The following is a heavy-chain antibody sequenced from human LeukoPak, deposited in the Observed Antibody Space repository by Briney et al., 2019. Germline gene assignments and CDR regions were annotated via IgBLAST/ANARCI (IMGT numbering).Heavy chain of an antibody. D-gene: IGHD6-6*01. CDR2: ISGSGGST. J-gene: IGHJ4*02. Sequence: PGGSLRLSCAASGFTFSSYGMSWVRQAPGKGLEWVSAISGSGGSTYYADSVKGRFTISRDNSKNTLYPQMNSLRAEDTAVYYCAKSIGRNPQYSSSGDYFDYWGQGTLVTVSS. V-gene: IGHV3-23*01. CDR1: GFTFSSYG. CDR3: AKSIGRNPQYSSSGDYFDY.